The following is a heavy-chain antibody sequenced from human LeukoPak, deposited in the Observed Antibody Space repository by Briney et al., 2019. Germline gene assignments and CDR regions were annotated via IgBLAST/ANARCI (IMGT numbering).Heavy chain of an antibody. J-gene: IGHJ4*02. CDR3: AIAQNSYGLNPLDY. D-gene: IGHD5-18*01. CDR2: ISGSGGST. CDR1: GFTFSSYA. Sequence: GGSLRLSCAASGFTFSSYAMSWVRQAPGKGLEWVSAISGSGGSTYYADSVKGRFTISRDNSKNTLYLQMNSLRAEDTAVYYCAIAQNSYGLNPLDYWGQGTLVTVSS. V-gene: IGHV3-23*01.